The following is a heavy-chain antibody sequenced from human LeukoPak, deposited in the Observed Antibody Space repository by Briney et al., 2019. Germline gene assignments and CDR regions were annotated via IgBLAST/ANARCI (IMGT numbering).Heavy chain of an antibody. V-gene: IGHV3-11*04. Sequence: PGGSLRLSCAVSGFTFSDYYMSWIRQAPGKGLEWVCYISSSGRTIYYADSVKGRFTISRDNSKNTLLLQMITLRPEDTAVYYCAKPRTIFGGFFEQWGQGTLVTVSS. CDR2: ISSSGRTI. J-gene: IGHJ4*02. CDR1: GFTFSDYY. CDR3: AKPRTIFGGFFEQ. D-gene: IGHD3-3*01.